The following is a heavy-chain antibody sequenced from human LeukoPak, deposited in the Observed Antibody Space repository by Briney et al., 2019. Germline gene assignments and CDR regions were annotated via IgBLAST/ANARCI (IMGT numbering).Heavy chain of an antibody. Sequence: SETLSLTCTVSGGSISSGGYYWSWIRQHPGKGLEWIGYIYYSGSTYYNPSLKSRVTISVDTSKNQFSLKLSSVTAADTAVYYCARSRRDSSGCNDYWGQGTLVTVSS. J-gene: IGHJ4*02. CDR1: GGSISSGGYY. CDR2: IYYSGST. CDR3: ARSRRDSSGCNDY. D-gene: IGHD3-22*01. V-gene: IGHV4-31*03.